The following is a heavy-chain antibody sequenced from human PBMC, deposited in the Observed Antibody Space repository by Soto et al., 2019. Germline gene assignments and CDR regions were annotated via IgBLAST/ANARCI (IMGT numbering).Heavy chain of an antibody. D-gene: IGHD6-19*01. J-gene: IGHJ5*02. Sequence: ASVKVSCKASGYTFTSYAMHWVRQAPGQGLEWMGWINPNSGGTNYAQKFQGWVTMTRDTSISTAYMELSRLRSDDTAVYYCARDREYSSGWYNWFDPWGQGTLVTVSS. V-gene: IGHV1-2*04. CDR1: GYTFTSYA. CDR2: INPNSGGT. CDR3: ARDREYSSGWYNWFDP.